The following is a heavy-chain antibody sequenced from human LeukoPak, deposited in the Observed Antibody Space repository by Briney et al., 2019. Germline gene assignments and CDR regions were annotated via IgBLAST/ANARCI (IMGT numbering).Heavy chain of an antibody. CDR3: ARDLCDSSACNWFDP. Sequence: SVKVSCKASGGTFSSYAISWVRQAPGQGLEWMGGIIPIFGRANYAQKFQGRVTITADESTSTAYMELSSLRSEDTAVYYCARDLCDSSACNWFDPWGQGTLVTVSS. V-gene: IGHV1-69*13. D-gene: IGHD3-22*01. CDR2: IIPIFGRA. CDR1: GGTFSSYA. J-gene: IGHJ5*02.